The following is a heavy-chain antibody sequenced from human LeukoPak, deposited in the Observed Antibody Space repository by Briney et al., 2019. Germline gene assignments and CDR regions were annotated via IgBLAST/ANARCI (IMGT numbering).Heavy chain of an antibody. J-gene: IGHJ4*02. V-gene: IGHV4-34*01. CDR3: ASRIAAAAPSDY. CDR2: INHSGST. CDR1: GGSFSDNY. D-gene: IGHD6-13*01. Sequence: PSETLSLTCAVYGGSFSDNYWSWIRQPPGKGLEWIGEINHSGSTNYSPSLRSRVTISVDTSKNQFSLNLGSVTAADTAVYYCASRIAAAAPSDYWGQGTLVTVSS.